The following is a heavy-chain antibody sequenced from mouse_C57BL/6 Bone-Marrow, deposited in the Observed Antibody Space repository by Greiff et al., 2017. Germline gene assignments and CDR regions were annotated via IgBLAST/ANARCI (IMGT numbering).Heavy chain of an antibody. V-gene: IGHV1-63*01. CDR3: ASGRRGPFDY. CDR1: GYTFTNYW. CDR2: IYPGGGYT. Sequence: VQLQQSGAELVRPGTSVKMSCKASGYTFTNYWIGWAKQRPGHGLEWIGDIYPGGGYTNYNEKFKGKATLTADKSSSTAYMQFSSLTSEDSAIYYCASGRRGPFDYWGQGTTLTVSS. J-gene: IGHJ2*01.